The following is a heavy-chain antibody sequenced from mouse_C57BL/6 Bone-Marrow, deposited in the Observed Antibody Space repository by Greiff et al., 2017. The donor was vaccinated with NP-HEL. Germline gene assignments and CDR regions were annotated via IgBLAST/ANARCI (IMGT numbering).Heavy chain of an antibody. CDR3: SEDSAVYYCARGGGFDIYYAMDY. J-gene: IGHJ4*01. CDR2: GQGLEWSG. CDR1: YTFSRRVH. V-gene: IGHV1-87*01. Sequence: QVQLQQSGPELARPWASVKISCQAFYTFSRRVHFAIRDTNYWMQWVKQRPGQGLEWSGAIYPGNGDTSYNQKFKGKATLTADKSSSTAYMQLSSRTSEDSAVYYCARGGGFDIYYAMDYWGQGTSVTVSS.